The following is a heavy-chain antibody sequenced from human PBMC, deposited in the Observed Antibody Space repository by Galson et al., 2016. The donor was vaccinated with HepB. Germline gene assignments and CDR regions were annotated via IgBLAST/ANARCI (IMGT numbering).Heavy chain of an antibody. Sequence: SLRLSCAASGFTFSSFAMSWVRQAPGKGLEWVSTISGSGGDTYYADSVKGRFTISRDNSKNIVYLQMKNPRAEDTAIYFCAKSGDDNGDPNDAFDIWGQGTLITVSS. CDR3: AKSGDDNGDPNDAFDI. J-gene: IGHJ3*02. D-gene: IGHD4-17*01. V-gene: IGHV3-23*01. CDR1: GFTFSSFA. CDR2: ISGSGGDT.